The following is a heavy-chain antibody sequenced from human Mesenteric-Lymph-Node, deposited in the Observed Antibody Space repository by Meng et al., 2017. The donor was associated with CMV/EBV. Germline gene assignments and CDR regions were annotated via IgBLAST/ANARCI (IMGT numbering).Heavy chain of an antibody. V-gene: IGHV3-74*01. D-gene: IGHD2-2*01. J-gene: IGHJ4*02. CDR3: ARTSYYFDY. CDR1: GFTFSSYG. CDR2: INSDGSST. Sequence: LSCAASGFTFSSYGMHWVRQVPGKGLVWVSRINSDGSSTSYADSVKGRFTISRDNAKNTLYLQMNSLRAEDTAVYYCARTSYYFDYWGQGTLVTVSS.